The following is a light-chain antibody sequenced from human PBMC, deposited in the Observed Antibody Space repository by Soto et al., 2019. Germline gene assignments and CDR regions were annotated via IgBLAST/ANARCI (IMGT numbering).Light chain of an antibody. V-gene: IGKV3-20*01. CDR3: EQYGSSLFT. J-gene: IGKJ3*01. CDR2: GAS. Sequence: EIVLTQSPGTLSLSPGERATLSCRASQSVSSSYLAWYKQKPGQSPRRLIYGASSRATGIPDRFSGSGSGTDFTLTISRLETDDCAVYYCEQYGSSLFTFGPGTKVDIK. CDR1: QSVSSSY.